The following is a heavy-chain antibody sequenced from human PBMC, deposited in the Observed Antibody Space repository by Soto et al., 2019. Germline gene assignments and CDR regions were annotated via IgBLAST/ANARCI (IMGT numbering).Heavy chain of an antibody. D-gene: IGHD3-10*01. CDR1: GGCISRGGSY. V-gene: IGHV4-30-2*01. J-gene: IGHJ5*02. Sequence: SERRSLACAVGGGCISRGGSYWSWIRQQPGKGLEWIGYIYHSGSTYYNPSLKSRVTMSVDASKNQFSLKLSSVTAADTAVYYCASRLRFGASSRFDPWAQGPLV. CDR2: IYHSGST. CDR3: ASRLRFGASSRFDP.